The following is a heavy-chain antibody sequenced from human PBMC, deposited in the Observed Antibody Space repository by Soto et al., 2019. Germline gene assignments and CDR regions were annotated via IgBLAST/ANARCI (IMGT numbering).Heavy chain of an antibody. V-gene: IGHV2-5*02. CDR1: GFSLSTSGVG. D-gene: IGHD6-13*01. CDR3: AHFPAAGLYYFDY. CDR2: IYWDDDK. J-gene: IGHJ4*02. Sequence: QITLKESGPTLVKPTQTLTLTCTSGFSLSTSGVGVGWIRQPPGKALEWLALIYWDDDKRYSPSLKSRLTITKDTSKNQVVLTMTNMDPVDTATYYCAHFPAAGLYYFDYWGQGTLVTISS.